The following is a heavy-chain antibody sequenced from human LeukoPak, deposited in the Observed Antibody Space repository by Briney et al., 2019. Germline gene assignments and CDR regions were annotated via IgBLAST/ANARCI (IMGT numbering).Heavy chain of an antibody. Sequence: ASVKVSCKASGYTFTGYYMHWVRQAPGQGLERMGWINPNSGGTNYAQKFQGRVTMTRDTSISTAYMELSRLRSDDTAVYYCARVGYYDSSGHKGNAFDIWGQGTMVTVSS. J-gene: IGHJ3*02. CDR3: ARVGYYDSSGHKGNAFDI. CDR2: INPNSGGT. D-gene: IGHD3-22*01. V-gene: IGHV1-2*02. CDR1: GYTFTGYY.